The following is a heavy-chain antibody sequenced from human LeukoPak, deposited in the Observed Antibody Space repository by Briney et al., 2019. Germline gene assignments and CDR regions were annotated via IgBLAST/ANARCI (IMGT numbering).Heavy chain of an antibody. CDR1: GDSISSYY. V-gene: IGHV4-4*07. J-gene: IGHJ4*02. Sequence: SETLSLTCTVSGDSISSYYWSGIRQPAGKGLEWIGRIYTGGSTNYNPSLKSRVTISVDKSKNQFSLKLNSVTAADTAIYYCARAQIAVNFYYFDYWGQGTLVTVSS. CDR3: ARAQIAVNFYYFDY. D-gene: IGHD6-19*01. CDR2: IYTGGST.